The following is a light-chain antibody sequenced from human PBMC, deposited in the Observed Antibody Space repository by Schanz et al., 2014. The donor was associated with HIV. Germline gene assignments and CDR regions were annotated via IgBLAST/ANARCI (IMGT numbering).Light chain of an antibody. CDR3: QSHDSSLRASV. CDR2: DVS. V-gene: IGLV2-14*01. J-gene: IGLJ3*02. CDR1: SSDVGGYNY. Sequence: QSALTQPASVSGSPGQSITISCTGTSSDVGGYNYVSWYQQHPGKAPKLMIYDVSNRPSGVSNRFSGSKSGNTASLAITGLQAEDEADYYCQSHDSSLRASVFGGGTKLTVL.